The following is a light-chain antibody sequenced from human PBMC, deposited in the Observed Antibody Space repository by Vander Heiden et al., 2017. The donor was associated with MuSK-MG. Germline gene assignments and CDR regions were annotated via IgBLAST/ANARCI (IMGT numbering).Light chain of an antibody. J-gene: IGKJ1*01. V-gene: IGKV2-30*01. Sequence: DVVMTQSPLSLPVTLGQPASISCRSSQSLLYSDGNTYLYWFHQRPGQSPRRLIYKVSNRDSGVPDRFSGSGSGTDFTLQISRVEAEDLGVYYCMQGAHWPPTFGQGTKGKSN. CDR1: QSLLYSDGNTY. CDR2: KVS. CDR3: MQGAHWPPT.